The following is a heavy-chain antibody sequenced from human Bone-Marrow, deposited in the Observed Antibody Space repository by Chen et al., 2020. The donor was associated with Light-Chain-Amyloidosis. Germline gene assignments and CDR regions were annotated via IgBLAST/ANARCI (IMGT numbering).Heavy chain of an antibody. V-gene: IGHV3-30-3*01. D-gene: IGHD2-21*01. CDR2: ISYDGRTQ. CDR3: ARDQVMAAMFPHGMDV. CDR1: GFTFTSYA. Sequence: QVQLVESGGGVVQPGRSLRLSCAASGFTFTSYAMHWVRQAPGKGLVWVAIISYDGRTQYYTDSVKGRFTISGDNSKNTLFLQMNNLKTEDTAVYFCARDQVMAAMFPHGMDVWGHGTTVTVSS. J-gene: IGHJ6*02.